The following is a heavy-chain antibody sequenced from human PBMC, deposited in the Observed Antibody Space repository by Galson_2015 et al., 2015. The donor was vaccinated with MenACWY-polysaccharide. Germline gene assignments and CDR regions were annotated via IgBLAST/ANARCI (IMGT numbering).Heavy chain of an antibody. J-gene: IGHJ4*02. V-gene: IGHV3-7*03. Sequence: SLKLSCEASGFPLRNFWISWVRQAPGKGLEWVPNIKQDGSEKDYVDSGKARFTISRDNAKTSLYLQMNSVRAEDASMYSSAGQSWAGYIDYWGQGILVTVSS. D-gene: IGHD1-26*01. CDR1: GFPLRNFW. CDR2: IKQDGSEK. CDR3: AGQSWAGYIDY.